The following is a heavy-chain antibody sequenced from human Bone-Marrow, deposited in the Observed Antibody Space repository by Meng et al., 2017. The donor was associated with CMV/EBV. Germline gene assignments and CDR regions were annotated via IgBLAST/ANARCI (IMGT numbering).Heavy chain of an antibody. J-gene: IGHJ6*02. V-gene: IGHV3-23*01. CDR3: AKAVLGRRYYYYGMDV. Sequence: GGSLRLSCAASGFTFNNYAMCWVRQAPGKGLEWVSTISGSGNSRYYADSVKGRFTISRDNSKNTLYLQMNSLRAEDTAVYYCAKAVLGRRYYYYGMDVWGQGTTVTVSS. CDR2: ISGSGNSR. D-gene: IGHD4/OR15-4a*01. CDR1: GFTFNNYA.